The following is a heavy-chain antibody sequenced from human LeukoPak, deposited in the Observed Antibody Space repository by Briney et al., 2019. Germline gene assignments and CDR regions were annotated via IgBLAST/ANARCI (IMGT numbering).Heavy chain of an antibody. CDR1: GGSISSSSYY. CDR2: IYYSGST. CDR3: ARETPGAGHFDY. V-gene: IGHV4-39*07. D-gene: IGHD7-27*01. Sequence: SETLPLTCTVSGGSISSSSYYWGWIRQPPGKGLEWIGSIYYSGSTYYNPSLKSRVTISVDTSKNQFSLKLTAVTAADTAVYYCARETPGAGHFDYWGQGSLVTVSS. J-gene: IGHJ4*02.